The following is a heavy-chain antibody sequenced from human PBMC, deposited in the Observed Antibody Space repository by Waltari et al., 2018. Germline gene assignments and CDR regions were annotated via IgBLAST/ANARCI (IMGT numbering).Heavy chain of an antibody. V-gene: IGHV1-18*04. Sequence: QVQLVQSGAEVKKPGASLKVSCKASGYIFTNYGISWVRQAPGQGLEWMGWSSGNNGHTNFARKVRGRLTMAKDTSTNTVYMELSRLTSDDTAVYYCAKDRHQLIEEGFLLALDPWGQGTLVTVSS. J-gene: IGHJ5*02. CDR1: GYIFTNYG. CDR3: AKDRHQLIEEGFLLALDP. CDR2: SSGNNGHT. D-gene: IGHD2-2*01.